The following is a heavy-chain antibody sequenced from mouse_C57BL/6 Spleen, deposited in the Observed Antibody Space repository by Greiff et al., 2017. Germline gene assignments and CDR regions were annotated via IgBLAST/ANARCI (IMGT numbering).Heavy chain of an antibody. CDR1: GFTFSDYG. V-gene: IGHV5-17*01. CDR2: ISSGSSTI. Sequence: EVHLVESGGGLVKPGGSLKLSCAASGFTFSDYGMHWVRQAPEKGLEWVAYISSGSSTIYYADTVKGRFTISRDNAKNTLFLQMTSLRSEDTAMYYCARPGYGYDGPFDYWGQGTTLTVSS. D-gene: IGHD2-2*01. J-gene: IGHJ2*01. CDR3: ARPGYGYDGPFDY.